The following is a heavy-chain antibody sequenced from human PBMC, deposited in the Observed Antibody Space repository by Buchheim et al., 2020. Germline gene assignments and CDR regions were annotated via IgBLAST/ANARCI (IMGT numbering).Heavy chain of an antibody. CDR3: ARAGDILTGSGQTPSDY. D-gene: IGHD3-9*01. CDR1: GGSFSGYY. V-gene: IGHV4-34*01. J-gene: IGHJ4*02. CDR2: INHSGST. Sequence: QVQLQQWGAGLLKPSETLSLTCAVYGGSFSGYYWSWIRQPPGKGLEWIGEINHSGSTNYNPSLKSRVTIPVDTSNNQSSLKLSSVTAADTAVYYCARAGDILTGSGQTPSDYWGQGTL.